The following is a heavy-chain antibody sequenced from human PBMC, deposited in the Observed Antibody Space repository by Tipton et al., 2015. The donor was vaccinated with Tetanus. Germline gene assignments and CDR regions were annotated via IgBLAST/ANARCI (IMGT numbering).Heavy chain of an antibody. Sequence: SLRLSCEVSGFIFSSYTMNWVRQAPGKGLEWVASISSTSSXIYYADSLKGRFTISRDNAKNSLYLQMNSLRAEDTAVYYCASGTALDHWGQGTLVTVSS. CDR1: GFIFSSYT. J-gene: IGHJ4*02. CDR3: ASGTALDH. CDR2: ISSTSSXI. V-gene: IGHV3-21*01.